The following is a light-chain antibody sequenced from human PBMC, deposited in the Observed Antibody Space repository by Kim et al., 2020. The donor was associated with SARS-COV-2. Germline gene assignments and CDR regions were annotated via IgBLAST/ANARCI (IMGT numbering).Light chain of an antibody. CDR3: QQYNSYLYT. Sequence: DIQMTQSPSTLSASVGDRVTITCRASQSISSWLAWYQQKPGKAPKLLIYDASSLESGVPSRFSGSGSGTEFTLTISSLQPDDFATYYCQQYNSYLYTFRQGTKLEI. CDR2: DAS. V-gene: IGKV1-5*01. CDR1: QSISSW. J-gene: IGKJ2*01.